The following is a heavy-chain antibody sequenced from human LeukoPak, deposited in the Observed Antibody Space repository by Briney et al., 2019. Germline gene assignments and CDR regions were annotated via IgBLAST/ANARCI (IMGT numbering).Heavy chain of an antibody. CDR3: ARGLNDSWTGENY. Sequence: SETLSLTCTVSGDSISSTNWWSWVRQPPGKGLEWIGEINHSGSTNYNPSLKSRVTISLDTSKSQFSLKVRYVTAADTAVYYCARGLNDSWTGENYWGQGTLVTVSS. V-gene: IGHV4-4*02. CDR2: INHSGST. J-gene: IGHJ4*02. D-gene: IGHD3-3*01. CDR1: GDSISSTNW.